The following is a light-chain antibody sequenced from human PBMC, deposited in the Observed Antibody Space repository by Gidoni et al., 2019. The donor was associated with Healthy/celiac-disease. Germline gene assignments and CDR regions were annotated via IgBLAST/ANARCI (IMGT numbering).Light chain of an antibody. CDR1: QSVSSY. J-gene: IGKJ3*01. CDR2: DAS. Sequence: EIVLPQSPATLSLSPGERATLSCRASQSVSSYLAWYQQKPGQAPRLLIYDASNRATGIPARFSGSGSGTDFTRTISSLEPEDFAVYYCQQRSNWPTFGPGTKVDIK. V-gene: IGKV3-11*01. CDR3: QQRSNWPT.